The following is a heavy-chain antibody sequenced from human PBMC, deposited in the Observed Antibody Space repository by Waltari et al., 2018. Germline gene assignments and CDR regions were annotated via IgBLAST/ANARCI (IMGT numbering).Heavy chain of an antibody. CDR2: INPNRGGT. J-gene: IGHJ2*01. Sequence: QVQLVQSGAEVKKPGASVKVSCKASGYTFTGYYMHWVRQAPGQGLEWMGWINPNRGGTNYAQKFQGRVTMTRDTSSSTAYMELSRLRSDDTAVYYCARQYRVFQYFDLWGRGTLVTVSS. V-gene: IGHV1-2*02. D-gene: IGHD3-10*01. CDR1: GYTFTGYY. CDR3: ARQYRVFQYFDL.